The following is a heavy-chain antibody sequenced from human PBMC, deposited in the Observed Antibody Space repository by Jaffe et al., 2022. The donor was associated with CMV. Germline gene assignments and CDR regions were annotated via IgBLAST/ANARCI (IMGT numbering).Heavy chain of an antibody. CDR3: AREGDDTLLYMDY. J-gene: IGHJ4*02. V-gene: IGHV3-48*03. CDR2: MSGSGASI. D-gene: IGHD3-22*01. CDR1: GFSFSSYE. Sequence: EVQLVESGGGLVQPGGSLKLSCAASGFSFSSYEMNWVRQAPGKGLEWLSYMSGSGASIYYADSVKGRFTISRDNAKNSLYLQMTSLRAEDTAVYYCAREGDDTLLYMDYWGQGTLVTVSS.